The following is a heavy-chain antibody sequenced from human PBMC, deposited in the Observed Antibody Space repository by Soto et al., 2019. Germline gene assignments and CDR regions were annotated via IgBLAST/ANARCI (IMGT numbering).Heavy chain of an antibody. V-gene: IGHV1-2*04. J-gene: IGHJ4*02. D-gene: IGHD3-16*01. CDR1: GYTFTGYY. CDR2: INPNSGGT. Sequence: ASVKVSCKASGYTFTGYYMHWVRQAPGQGLEWMGWINPNSGGTNYAQKLQGWVTMTRDTSISTAYMELSRLRSDDTAVYYCARVLSYDYVWGSQPYYFDYWGQGTLVTVSS. CDR3: ARVLSYDYVWGSQPYYFDY.